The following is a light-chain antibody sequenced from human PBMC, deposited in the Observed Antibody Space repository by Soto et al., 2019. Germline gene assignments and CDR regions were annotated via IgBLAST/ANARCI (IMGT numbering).Light chain of an antibody. V-gene: IGLV2-8*01. CDR3: SSYAGSPA. Sequence: QSVLTQPPSASGSPGQSVTISCTGTSSDVGGYNYVSWYQQHPGKAPKLMIYEVSKRPSGVPDRFSGSKSGNTASLTGSGLQAEDEAYYYCSSYAGSPAFGGGTKVTVL. CDR2: EVS. J-gene: IGLJ2*01. CDR1: SSDVGGYNY.